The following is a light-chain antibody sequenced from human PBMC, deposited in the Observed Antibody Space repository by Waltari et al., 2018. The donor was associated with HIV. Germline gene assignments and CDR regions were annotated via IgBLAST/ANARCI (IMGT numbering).Light chain of an antibody. CDR3: ATWDDNLNTYV. J-gene: IGLJ1*01. Sequence: QSLLSQPPSMSGAPGQRVNLPCSGNNSNIGATSVSLFPHGPTAPPKLFILSNDRRPSGVPGRVSGSKAGTSAYLAISGLRPEDEADYYCATWDDNLNTYVFGPGTRLSVL. V-gene: IGLV1-47*01. CDR2: SND. CDR1: NSNIGATS.